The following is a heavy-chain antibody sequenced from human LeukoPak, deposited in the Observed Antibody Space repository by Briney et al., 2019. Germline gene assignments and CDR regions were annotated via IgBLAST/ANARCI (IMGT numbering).Heavy chain of an antibody. D-gene: IGHD2-2*01. J-gene: IGHJ5*02. Sequence: SETLSLTCTVSGGSISSYYWSWIRQPPGKGLEWIGEINHSGSTNYNPSLKSRVTISVDTSKNQFSLKLSSVTAADTAVYYCARGTRTFDPWGQGTLVTVSS. CDR1: GGSISSYY. CDR2: INHSGST. V-gene: IGHV4-34*01. CDR3: ARGTRTFDP.